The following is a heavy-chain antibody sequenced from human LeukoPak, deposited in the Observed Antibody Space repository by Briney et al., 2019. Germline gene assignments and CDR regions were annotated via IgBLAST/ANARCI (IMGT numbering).Heavy chain of an antibody. CDR1: GGSISSYY. CDR2: IYYSGST. J-gene: IGHJ6*03. Sequence: SETLSLTCTVSGGSISSYYWIWLRQPPGKGLEGFGYIYYSGSTNHNPSLKSRVTISVDTSKNQFSLKLSSVTAADTAVYYCARATATMDVWGKGTTVTVSS. V-gene: IGHV4-59*01. CDR3: ARATATMDV.